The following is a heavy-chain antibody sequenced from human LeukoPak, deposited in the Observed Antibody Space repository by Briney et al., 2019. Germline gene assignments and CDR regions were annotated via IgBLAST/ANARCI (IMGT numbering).Heavy chain of an antibody. D-gene: IGHD6-19*01. V-gene: IGHV3-30*03. J-gene: IGHJ4*02. CDR1: GFTFSSYG. CDR3: ARASSGWYLDY. CDR2: ISYDGSNK. Sequence: GRSLRLSCAASGFTFSSYGMHWVRQAPGMGLEWVAVISYDGSNKYYADSVKGRFTISRDNSKNTLYLQMNSLRAEDTAVYYCARASSGWYLDYWGQGTLVTVSS.